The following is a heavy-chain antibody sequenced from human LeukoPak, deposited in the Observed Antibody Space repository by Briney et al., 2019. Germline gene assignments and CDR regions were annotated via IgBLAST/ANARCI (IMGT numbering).Heavy chain of an antibody. V-gene: IGHV4-59*11. Sequence: SETLSLTCTVSGGSISSHYWSWVRQPPGKGLEWIGYIYYSGSTNYNPSLKNRVTISVDTSKNQFSLKLGSVTAADTAVYYCARDLATVATADRAFDIWGQGTMVTVSS. CDR1: GGSISSHY. D-gene: IGHD6-13*01. CDR3: ARDLATVATADRAFDI. J-gene: IGHJ3*02. CDR2: IYYSGST.